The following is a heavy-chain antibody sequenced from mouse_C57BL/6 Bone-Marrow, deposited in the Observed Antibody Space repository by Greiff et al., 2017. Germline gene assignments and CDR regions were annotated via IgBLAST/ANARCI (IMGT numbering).Heavy chain of an antibody. D-gene: IGHD3-2*02. V-gene: IGHV1-76*01. CDR3: ARKDSSGYFAY. Sequence: QVHVKQSGAELVRPGASVKLSCKASGYTFTDYYINWVKQRPGQGLEWIARIYPGSGNTYYNEKFKGKATLTAEKSSSTAYMQLSSLTSEDSAVYFCARKDSSGYFAYWGQGTLVTVSA. CDR2: IYPGSGNT. J-gene: IGHJ3*01. CDR1: GYTFTDYY.